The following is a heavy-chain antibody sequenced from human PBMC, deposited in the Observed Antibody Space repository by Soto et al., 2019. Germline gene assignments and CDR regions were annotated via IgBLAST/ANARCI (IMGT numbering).Heavy chain of an antibody. Sequence: PGGSLRLSCAASGFTFRNNAMNWVRQAPGKGLEWVSGISGTGYGTYYADSVEGRFNISRGISNNILYLQMNSLRAEYTAVYYCAKYSGIPDFGAVIHAFDVWGQGTPVTVSS. CDR2: ISGTGYGT. CDR3: AKYSGIPDFGAVIHAFDV. J-gene: IGHJ3*01. V-gene: IGHV3-23*01. D-gene: IGHD3-3*01. CDR1: GFTFRNNA.